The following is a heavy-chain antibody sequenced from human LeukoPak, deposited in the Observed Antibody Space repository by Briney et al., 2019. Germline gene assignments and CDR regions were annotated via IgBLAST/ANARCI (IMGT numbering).Heavy chain of an antibody. J-gene: IGHJ4*02. CDR1: GYTFTSYD. CDR2: INPNNGVT. V-gene: IGHV1-2*02. D-gene: IGHD3-10*01. CDR3: ARDWLTYYFGSGSYSSVH. Sequence: ASVKVSCKASGYTFTSYDINWVRQATGLGLEWMGWINPNNGVTNYAQKFQGRVTMTRDTSISTAYMELSKLRSDDTAVYYCARDWLTYYFGSGSYSSVHWGQGTLVTVSS.